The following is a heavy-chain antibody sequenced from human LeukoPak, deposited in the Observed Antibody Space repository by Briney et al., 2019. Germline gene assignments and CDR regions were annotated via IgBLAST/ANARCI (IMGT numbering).Heavy chain of an antibody. V-gene: IGHV3-30*03. J-gene: IGHJ3*02. CDR3: ARKGYFSDDGFDI. CDR1: GFIFSDYG. Sequence: GGSLRLSCVASGFIFSDYGIQWVRQAPGKGLEWVAVIAYDGNNTYYGDSVRGRFTISRDNAKKSLYLQMNSLRAEDTAVYYCARKGYFSDDGFDIWGQGTMVTVSS. CDR2: IAYDGNNT. D-gene: IGHD2-15*01.